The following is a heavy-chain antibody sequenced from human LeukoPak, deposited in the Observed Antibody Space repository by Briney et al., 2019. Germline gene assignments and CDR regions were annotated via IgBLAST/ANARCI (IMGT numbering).Heavy chain of an antibody. V-gene: IGHV3-33*01. CDR2: IWYDGSNK. D-gene: IGHD3-3*01. CDR3: VTGRVNDFWSGTAFDY. CDR1: GFTFSSYG. Sequence: AGGSLRLSCAASGFTFSSYGMHWVRQAPGKGLEWVAVIWYDGSNKYYADSVKGRFTISRDNSKNTLYLQMNSLRAEDTAVYYCVTGRVNDFWSGTAFDYWGQGTLVTVSS. J-gene: IGHJ4*02.